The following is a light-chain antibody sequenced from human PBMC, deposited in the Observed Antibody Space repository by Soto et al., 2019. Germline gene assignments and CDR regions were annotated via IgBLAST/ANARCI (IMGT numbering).Light chain of an antibody. CDR3: HHYNNWPHT. CDR1: QSVASN. J-gene: IGKJ4*01. CDR2: GAS. V-gene: IGKV3-15*01. Sequence: DIVMTQSPATLSVSPGERATLSCRASQSVASNLAWYQQRPGQAPRLLIYGASTRATGVPVRFSGSGSGTECTRTISSLQSEDFAVYYCHHYNNWPHTFGGGTKVEIK.